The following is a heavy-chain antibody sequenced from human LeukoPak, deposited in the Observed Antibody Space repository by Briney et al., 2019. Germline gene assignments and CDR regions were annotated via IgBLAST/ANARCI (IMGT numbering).Heavy chain of an antibody. J-gene: IGHJ4*02. CDR1: GGSVNSDSYY. CDR2: IYYNGRT. Sequence: PSETLSLTCSVSGGSVNSDSYYWSWIRQPPGKGLEWIGDIYYNGRTTYNPSLKSPVTISVDTSKNQFSLKLISVTPADTAVYYCARNPREGSTYGTFDYWGQGTQVTVSS. V-gene: IGHV4-61*01. CDR3: ARNPREGSTYGTFDY. D-gene: IGHD3-10*01.